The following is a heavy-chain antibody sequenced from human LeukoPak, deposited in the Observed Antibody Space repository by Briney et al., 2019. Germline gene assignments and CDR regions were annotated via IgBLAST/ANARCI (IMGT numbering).Heavy chain of an antibody. CDR1: GGSISSYY. Sequence: PSETLSLTCTVSGGSISSYYWSWIRQPPGKGLEWIGYIYYSGSTNYSPSLKSRVTISVDTSKNQFSLKLSSVTAADTAVYYCARHRDGYYAYWGQGTLVTVSS. V-gene: IGHV4-59*01. D-gene: IGHD5-24*01. J-gene: IGHJ4*02. CDR2: IYYSGST. CDR3: ARHRDGYYAY.